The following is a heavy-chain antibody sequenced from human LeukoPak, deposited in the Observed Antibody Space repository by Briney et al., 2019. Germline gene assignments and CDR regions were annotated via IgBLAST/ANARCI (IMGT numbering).Heavy chain of an antibody. J-gene: IGHJ3*02. CDR3: AREARSGSYAFDI. CDR1: GYSISNVNY. CDR2: VYHTGST. V-gene: IGHV4-38-2*02. Sequence: PSETLSLTCTVSGYSISNVNYWGWIRQPPGKGLEWIGSVYHTGSTYSNPSLKSRVTMSADTSKNQLSLKLNSMTAADTAVYYCAREARSGSYAFDIWGQGTMVTVSS. D-gene: IGHD3-10*01.